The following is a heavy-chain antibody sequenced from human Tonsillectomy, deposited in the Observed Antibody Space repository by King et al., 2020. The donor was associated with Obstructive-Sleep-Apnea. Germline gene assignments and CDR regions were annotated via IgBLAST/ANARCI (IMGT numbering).Heavy chain of an antibody. V-gene: IGHV3-23*04. Sequence: VQLVESGGGLVQPGGSLRLSCAASGFIFNTYAMSWVRQAPGKGLEWVSIISGSGVNTYYADSVKGRFTISRDNSKNTLYLQMNSLRAEDTAVYYCAKRDVSGWYDNWGQGTLVTVSS. J-gene: IGHJ4*02. CDR3: AKRDVSGWYDN. CDR1: GFIFNTYA. CDR2: ISGSGVNT. D-gene: IGHD6-19*01.